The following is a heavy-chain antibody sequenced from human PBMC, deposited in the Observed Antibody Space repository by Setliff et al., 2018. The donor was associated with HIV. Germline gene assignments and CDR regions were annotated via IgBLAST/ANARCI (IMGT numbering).Heavy chain of an antibody. CDR3: ARDCAYVRCPFFDY. CDR2: IKQDGSEK. CDR1: RFIFSNYW. D-gene: IGHD3-16*01. Sequence: PGGSLRLSCAASRFIFSNYWMSWVRQAPGKGLEWVAYIKQDGSEKYYVDSVKGRFTISRDNAKNSLYLQMNSLRAEDTAVYYCARDCAYVRCPFFDYWGQGTLVTVSS. J-gene: IGHJ4*02. V-gene: IGHV3-7*03.